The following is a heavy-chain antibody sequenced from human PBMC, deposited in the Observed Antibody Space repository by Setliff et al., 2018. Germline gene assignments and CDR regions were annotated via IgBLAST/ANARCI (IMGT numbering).Heavy chain of an antibody. J-gene: IGHJ4*02. CDR2: IYYHSGYP. D-gene: IGHD2-2*01. V-gene: IGHV4-39*01. CDR1: GGSMSRSNYY. Sequence: SETLSLTCTVSGGSMSRSNYYWGWIRQSPGKGVEWVGSIYYHSGYPYYNPSLKSRVTISLDTSKNQFSLNLTSVTAADTAVYYCARGGERYHTANWGQGALVTVSS. CDR3: ARGGERYHTAN.